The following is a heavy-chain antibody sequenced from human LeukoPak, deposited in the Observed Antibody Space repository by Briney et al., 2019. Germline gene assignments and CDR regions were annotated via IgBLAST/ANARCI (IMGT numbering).Heavy chain of an antibody. J-gene: IGHJ4*02. CDR2: IYPGDSDT. CDR1: GYSFSNYW. CDR3: ARREATTEYFDF. V-gene: IGHV5-51*01. Sequence: GESLKISCKGSGYSFSNYWIAWVRQMPGKGLEWMGVIYPGDSDTRYNPSFRGQVTISADRSFGTAYLQWSSLKASDSAMYYCARREATTEYFDFWGQGTLVTVSS. D-gene: IGHD1-7*01.